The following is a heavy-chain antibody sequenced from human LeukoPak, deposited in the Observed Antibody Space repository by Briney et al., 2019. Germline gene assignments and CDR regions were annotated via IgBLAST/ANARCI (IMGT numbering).Heavy chain of an antibody. V-gene: IGHV3-30*03. Sequence: GGSLRLSCAASGFTFSSYGMHWVHQAPGKGLEWVAVISYDGSNKYYADSVKGRFTISRDNAKNTLYLQMNSLRADDTAVYYCARDGDAPMTDFDYWGQGTLVTVSS. J-gene: IGHJ4*02. CDR3: ARDGDAPMTDFDY. CDR1: GFTFSSYG. CDR2: ISYDGSNK. D-gene: IGHD2-21*02.